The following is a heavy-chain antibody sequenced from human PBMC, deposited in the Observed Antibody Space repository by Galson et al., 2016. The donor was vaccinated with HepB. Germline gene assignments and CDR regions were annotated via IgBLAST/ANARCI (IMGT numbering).Heavy chain of an antibody. D-gene: IGHD3-10*01. V-gene: IGHV1-69*06. J-gene: IGHJ4*02. CDR1: GGTFNNYP. Sequence: SVKVSCKASGGTFNNYPISWVRQAPGQGLEWMGGLIPIFGTANCAQKFQGRVTISADKSTSTAYMELASLRSEDTAVYYCARGGGGELLRFDSWGQGTLLTVSS. CDR3: ARGGGGELLRFDS. CDR2: LIPIFGTA.